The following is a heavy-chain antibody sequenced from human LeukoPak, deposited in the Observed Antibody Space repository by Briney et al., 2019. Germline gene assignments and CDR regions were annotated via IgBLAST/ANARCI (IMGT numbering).Heavy chain of an antibody. CDR2: IKQDGSER. J-gene: IGHJ3*02. V-gene: IGHV3-7*01. D-gene: IGHD2-15*01. CDR3: VREGGGSFLDSFDI. Sequence: GGSLRLSCSASGFTFSTYWMSWVRQAPGKGLEWVANIKQDGSERYYVDSVKGRFTVSRDNPKNTLYLQMNSLRVEDTAVYYCVREGGGSFLDSFDIWGQGKLVTVSS. CDR1: GFTFSTYW.